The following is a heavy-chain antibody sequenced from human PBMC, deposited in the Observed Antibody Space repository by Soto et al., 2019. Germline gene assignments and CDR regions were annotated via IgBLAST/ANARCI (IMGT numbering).Heavy chain of an antibody. Sequence: ASVKVSCKASGYTFSNYDINWVRQATGQGLEWMGWLNPNTDKTGSAQKFQGRVTMTRNTSISTAYLELSGLRSDDAAVYYCARGIKGLPPSAFDIWGQGTRVTVSS. J-gene: IGHJ3*02. D-gene: IGHD5-12*01. V-gene: IGHV1-8*01. CDR1: GYTFSNYD. CDR2: LNPNTDKT. CDR3: ARGIKGLPPSAFDI.